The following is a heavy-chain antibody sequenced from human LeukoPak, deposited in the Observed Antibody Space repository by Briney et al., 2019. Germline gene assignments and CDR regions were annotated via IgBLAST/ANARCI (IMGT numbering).Heavy chain of an antibody. D-gene: IGHD3-9*01. CDR1: GFTVSSNY. J-gene: IGHJ2*01. V-gene: IGHV3-66*01. CDR3: ARVMGRLVRTWYFDL. Sequence: PGGSLRLSCAASGFTVSSNYMAWVRQAPGKGLEWVSVIYDGGFTDYTDSVKGRFTISRDNSKSTLYLQTNTLRAEDTAVYYCARVMGRLVRTWYFDLWGRGTLVTVSS. CDR2: IYDGGFT.